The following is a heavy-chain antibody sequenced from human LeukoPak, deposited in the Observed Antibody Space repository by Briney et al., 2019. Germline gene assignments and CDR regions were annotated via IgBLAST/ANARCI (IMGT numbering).Heavy chain of an antibody. CDR3: ARDGGVTRHFDY. Sequence: SETLSLTCTVSGGSISSYYWNWIRQPPGKGLEWIGSIYYSGSTNYNPSLKSRVTISVDTSKNQFSLKLSSVTAADTAVYYCARDGGVTRHFDYWGQGTLVTVSS. CDR1: GGSISSYY. D-gene: IGHD2-21*02. J-gene: IGHJ4*02. V-gene: IGHV4-59*01. CDR2: IYYSGST.